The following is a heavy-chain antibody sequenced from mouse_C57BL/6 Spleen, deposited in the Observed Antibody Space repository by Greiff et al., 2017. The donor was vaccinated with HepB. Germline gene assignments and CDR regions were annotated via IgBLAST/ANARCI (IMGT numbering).Heavy chain of an antibody. J-gene: IGHJ3*01. CDR2: ISSGSSTI. Sequence: EVQGVESGGGLVKPGGSLKLSCAASGFTFSDYGMHWVRQAPEKGLEWVAYISSGSSTIYYADTVKGRFTISRDNAKNTLFLQMTSLRSEDTAMYYCARGYYGGLAYWGQGTLVTVSA. D-gene: IGHD1-1*01. CDR3: ARGYYGGLAY. CDR1: GFTFSDYG. V-gene: IGHV5-17*01.